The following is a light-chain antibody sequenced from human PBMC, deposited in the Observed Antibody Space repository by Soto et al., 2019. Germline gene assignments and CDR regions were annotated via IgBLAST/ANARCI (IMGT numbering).Light chain of an antibody. CDR1: QSIGSW. CDR3: QQYSDYPFT. Sequence: DIQMTQSPSTLSASVGDRVTITCRASQSIGSWLAWYQQKSGKAPNLLIYKASTLESGVPSRFGGSGSGTEFTLTISSLQPDDFATYYCQQYSDYPFTFGPGTEVDVK. CDR2: KAS. J-gene: IGKJ3*01. V-gene: IGKV1-5*03.